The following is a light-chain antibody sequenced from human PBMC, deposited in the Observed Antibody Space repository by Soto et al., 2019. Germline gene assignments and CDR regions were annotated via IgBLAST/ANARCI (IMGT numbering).Light chain of an antibody. CDR1: SSNIGNNY. CDR2: DNN. J-gene: IGLJ3*02. V-gene: IGLV1-51*01. CDR3: GTWDSSLSGGV. Sequence: SVLTQPPSVSAAPGQKVTISCSGASSNIGNNYVSWYQQLPGTAPKLLIYDNNQRPSGIPDRFSGSKSGTSATLGITGLQTGDEADYYCGTWDSSLSGGVFGGGTKLTVL.